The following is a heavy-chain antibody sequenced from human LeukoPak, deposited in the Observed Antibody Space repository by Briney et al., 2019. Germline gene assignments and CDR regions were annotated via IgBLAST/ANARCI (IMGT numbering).Heavy chain of an antibody. V-gene: IGHV1-3*01. CDR3: ARGWWGSASYFDY. J-gene: IGHJ4*02. D-gene: IGHD2-21*01. CDR1: GYTFTSYA. Sequence: GASVKVPCKASGYTFTSYAMHWVRQAPGQRLEWMGWINAGNGNTKYSQKFQGRVTITRDTSASTAYMELSSLRSEDTAVYYCARGWWGSASYFDYWGQGTLVTVSS. CDR2: INAGNGNT.